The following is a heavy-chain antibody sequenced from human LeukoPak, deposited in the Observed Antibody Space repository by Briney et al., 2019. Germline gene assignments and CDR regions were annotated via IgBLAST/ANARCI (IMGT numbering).Heavy chain of an antibody. D-gene: IGHD6-13*01. V-gene: IGHV3-48*03. CDR2: ISSSGSTT. CDR1: GFTFTNYE. CDR3: ARERVYDYYYYDMDV. Sequence: QSGGSLRLSCAASGFTFTNYEMNWVRQAPGKGLEWVSYISSSGSTTYYADSVKGRFTISRDDAKNSLYLQMNSLRVEDTAVYYCARERVYDYYYYDMDVWGKGTTVTVSS. J-gene: IGHJ6*04.